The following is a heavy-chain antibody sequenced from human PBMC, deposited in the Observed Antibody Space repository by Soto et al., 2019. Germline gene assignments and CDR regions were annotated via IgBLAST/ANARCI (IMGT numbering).Heavy chain of an antibody. CDR1: GYRFISYW. D-gene: IGHD2-2*01. Sequence: GESLKISCKGSGYRFISYWIAWVRQMPGKGLEWMGIIYPGDSDTRYSPSFQGQVTISADRSISTAYLQWSSLKASDTAIYYCATRYCSSTSCYATAYSFMDEWGKGTTVTV. CDR3: ATRYCSSTSCYATAYSFMDE. V-gene: IGHV5-51*01. J-gene: IGHJ6*03. CDR2: IYPGDSDT.